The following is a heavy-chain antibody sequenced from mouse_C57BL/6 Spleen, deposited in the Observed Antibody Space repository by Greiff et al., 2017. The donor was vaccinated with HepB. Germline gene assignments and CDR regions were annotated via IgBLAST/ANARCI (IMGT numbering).Heavy chain of an antibody. CDR3: ARRGYGSSYDYFDY. CDR2: IYPSDSET. J-gene: IGHJ2*01. D-gene: IGHD1-1*01. V-gene: IGHV1-61*01. Sequence: QVQLKQPGAELVRPGSSVKLSCKASGYTFTSYWMDWVKQRPGQGLEWIGNIYPSDSETHYNQKFKDKATLTVDKSSSTAYMQLSSLTSEDSAVYYCARRGYGSSYDYFDYWGQGTTLTVSS. CDR1: GYTFTSYW.